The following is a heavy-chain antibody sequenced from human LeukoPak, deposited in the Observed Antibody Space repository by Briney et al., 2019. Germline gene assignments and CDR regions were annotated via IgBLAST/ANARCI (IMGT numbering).Heavy chain of an antibody. CDR1: GYTFTSYG. D-gene: IGHD6-13*01. Sequence: ASVKVSCKASGYTFTSYGISWVRQAPGQGLEWMGWINPNSGGTNYAQKFQGRVTMTRDTSISTAYMELSRLGSDDTAVYYCAIQGYSSSWYSSRGWFDPWGQGTLVTVSS. V-gene: IGHV1-2*02. CDR2: INPNSGGT. J-gene: IGHJ5*02. CDR3: AIQGYSSSWYSSRGWFDP.